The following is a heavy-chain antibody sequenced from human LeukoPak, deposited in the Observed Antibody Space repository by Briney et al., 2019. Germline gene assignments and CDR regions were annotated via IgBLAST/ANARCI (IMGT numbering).Heavy chain of an antibody. CDR3: ASESSTMVRGVPLTQIDY. V-gene: IGHV1-69*05. J-gene: IGHJ4*02. Sequence: ASVKVSCKASGGTFSSYAISWVRQAPGQGLEWMGGIIPIFGTANYAQKFQGRVTMTRDTSTSTVYMELSSLRSEDTAVYYCASESSTMVRGVPLTQIDYWGQGTLVTVSS. CDR1: GGTFSSYA. CDR2: IIPIFGTA. D-gene: IGHD3-10*01.